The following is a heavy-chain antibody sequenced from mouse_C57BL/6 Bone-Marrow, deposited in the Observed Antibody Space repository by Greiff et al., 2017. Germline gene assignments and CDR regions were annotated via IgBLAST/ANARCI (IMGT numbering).Heavy chain of an antibody. CDR2: IDPSDSYT. J-gene: IGHJ1*03. D-gene: IGHD1-1*01. CDR1: GYTFTSYW. Sequence: QVQLQQPGAELVMPGASVKLSCKASGYTFTSYWMHWVKQRPGQGLEWIGEIDPSDSYTNYNQKFKGKSTLTVDKSSSTAYMQLSSLTSEDSAVYYCASKGYYGSSHWYFDVWGTGTTVTVSS. V-gene: IGHV1-69*01. CDR3: ASKGYYGSSHWYFDV.